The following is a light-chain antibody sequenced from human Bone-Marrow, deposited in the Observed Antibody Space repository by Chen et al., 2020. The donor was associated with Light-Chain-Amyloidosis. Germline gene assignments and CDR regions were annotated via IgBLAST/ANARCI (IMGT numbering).Light chain of an antibody. CDR3: QQYNSWT. CDR2: KAV. J-gene: IGKJ1*01. Sequence: DIQMTQSPSTLSASVGDRFTITCRASQSIGTWLAWYQQKPGKAPKRLIYKAVSLESGVPSRFSGSGSGTEFTLTISSLQPDEFATYYCQQYNSWTFGQGTKVEIK. V-gene: IGKV1-5*03. CDR1: QSIGTW.